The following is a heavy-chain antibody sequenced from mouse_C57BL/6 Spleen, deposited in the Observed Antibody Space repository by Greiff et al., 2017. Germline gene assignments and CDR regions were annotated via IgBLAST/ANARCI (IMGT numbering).Heavy chain of an antibody. V-gene: IGHV1-69*01. J-gene: IGHJ3*01. Sequence: QVQLQQPGAELVMPGASVKLSCKASGYTFPSYWMHWVKQRPGQGLEWIGEIDPSDSYTNYNQKFKGKSTLTVDKSSSTAYMQLSSLTSEDSAVYYCARPFPYGSSPAWFAYWGQGTLLTVSA. CDR2: IDPSDSYT. CDR3: ARPFPYGSSPAWFAY. D-gene: IGHD1-1*01. CDR1: GYTFPSYW.